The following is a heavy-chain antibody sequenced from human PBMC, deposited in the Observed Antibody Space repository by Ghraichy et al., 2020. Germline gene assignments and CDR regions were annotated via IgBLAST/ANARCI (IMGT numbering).Heavy chain of an antibody. Sequence: SETLSLTCAVYGGSFSGYYWSWIRQPPGKGLEWIGEINHSGSTNYNPSLKSRVTISVDTSKNQFSLKLSSVTAADTAVYYCARVGGSGSYWRFGLMDYWGQGTLVTVSS. CDR2: INHSGST. CDR3: ARVGGSGSYWRFGLMDY. CDR1: GGSFSGYY. D-gene: IGHD1-26*01. V-gene: IGHV4-34*01. J-gene: IGHJ4*02.